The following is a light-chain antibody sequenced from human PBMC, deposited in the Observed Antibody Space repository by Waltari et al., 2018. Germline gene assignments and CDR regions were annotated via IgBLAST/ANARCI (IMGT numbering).Light chain of an antibody. CDR2: NNN. J-gene: IGLJ2*01. V-gene: IGLV1-44*01. Sequence: QSVLTQPPSASGAPGQRVTISCSGTSSNIGSNTVTWYQQIPGTAPGLLLYNNNQRPAGVPDGNAGSKSGTSACLAISGLQSEDEADYYCAAWDDSLSGPVFGGGTKLTVL. CDR3: AAWDDSLSGPV. CDR1: SSNIGSNT.